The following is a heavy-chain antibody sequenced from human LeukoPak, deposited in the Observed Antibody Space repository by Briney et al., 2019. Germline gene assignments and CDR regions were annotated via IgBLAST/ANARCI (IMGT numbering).Heavy chain of an antibody. CDR2: IYSGGST. D-gene: IGHD5-18*01. V-gene: IGHV3-66*01. CDR3: ARVGTAMVFDY. CDR1: GFTVSSNE. Sequence: GGSLRLSCAASGFTVSSNEMSWVRQAPGKGLEWVSVIYSGGSTYYADSVKGRFTISRDNSKNTLYLQMNSLRAEDTAVYYCARVGTAMVFDYWGQGTLVTVSS. J-gene: IGHJ4*02.